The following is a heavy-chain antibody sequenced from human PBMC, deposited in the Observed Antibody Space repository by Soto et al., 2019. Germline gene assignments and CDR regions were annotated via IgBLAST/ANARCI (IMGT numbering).Heavy chain of an antibody. Sequence: QVQLVESGGGVVQPGRSLRLSCAASGFTFSSYGMHWVRQAPGKGLEWVAVISYDGSNKYYADSVKGRFTISRDNSKNTLYLQMNSLRAEDTAVYYCEKDQDYYYGMDVWGQGTTVTVSS. CDR2: ISYDGSNK. J-gene: IGHJ6*02. CDR3: EKDQDYYYGMDV. CDR1: GFTFSSYG. V-gene: IGHV3-30*18.